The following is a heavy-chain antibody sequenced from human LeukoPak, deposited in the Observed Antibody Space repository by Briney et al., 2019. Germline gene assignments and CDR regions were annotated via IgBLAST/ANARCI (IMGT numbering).Heavy chain of an antibody. Sequence: GGSLRLSCAVSGFNFGSYEMSWVRQAPGKGLEWVSYIGGSGSPTHYADSVKRRFTVSRDNLTNSLYLQLNNLRAEDTAVYYCAREIIPTPDTFDIWGHGTVVTVSS. CDR2: IGGSGSPT. J-gene: IGHJ3*02. CDR3: AREIIPTPDTFDI. D-gene: IGHD2-15*01. CDR1: GFNFGSYE. V-gene: IGHV3-48*03.